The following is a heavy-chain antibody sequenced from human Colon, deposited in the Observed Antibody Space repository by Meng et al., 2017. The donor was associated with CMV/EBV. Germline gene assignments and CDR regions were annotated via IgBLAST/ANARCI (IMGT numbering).Heavy chain of an antibody. CDR1: GFTFSGYW. D-gene: IGHD4/OR15-4a*01. Sequence: GGSLRLSCTGSGFTFSGYWMHWVRQSPEKGLMWVARISHEGSRTMYADSVKGRFTVYRDNARNALYLQMSSLRDDDTAVYYCARDRLGDNDYVFDQWGQGIMVTVSS. CDR3: ARDRLGDNDYVFDQ. V-gene: IGHV3-74*03. CDR2: ISHEGSRT. J-gene: IGHJ4*02.